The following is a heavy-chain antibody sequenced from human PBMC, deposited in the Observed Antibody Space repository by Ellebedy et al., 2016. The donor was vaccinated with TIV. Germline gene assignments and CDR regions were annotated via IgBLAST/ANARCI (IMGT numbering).Heavy chain of an antibody. J-gene: IGHJ4*02. CDR3: ARHEPMVRGVNFDY. D-gene: IGHD3-10*01. V-gene: IGHV4-59*08. CDR2: IYYSGST. CDR1: GGSLSSYY. Sequence: MPSETLSLTCTVSGGSLSSYYWSWIRQPPGKGLEWIGYIYYSGSTNYNPSLKSRVTISVDTSKNQFSLKLSSVTAADTAVYYCARHEPMVRGVNFDYWGQGTLVTVSS.